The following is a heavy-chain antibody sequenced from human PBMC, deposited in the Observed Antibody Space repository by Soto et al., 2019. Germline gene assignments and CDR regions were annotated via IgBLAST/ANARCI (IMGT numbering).Heavy chain of an antibody. V-gene: IGHV3-30*18. CDR2: ISYDGSNK. J-gene: IGHJ4*02. CDR1: GFTFSSYG. Sequence: ESGGGVVQPGRSLRLSCAASGFTFSSYGMHWIRQAPGKGLEWVAVISYDGSNKYYADSVKGRFTISRDNSKNTLYLQMNSLRAEDTAVYYCAKDRGRQQLVYFDYWGQGTLVTVSS. D-gene: IGHD6-6*01. CDR3: AKDRGRQQLVYFDY.